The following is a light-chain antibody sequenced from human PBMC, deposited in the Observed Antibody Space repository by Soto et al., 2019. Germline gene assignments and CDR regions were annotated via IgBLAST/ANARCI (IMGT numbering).Light chain of an antibody. J-gene: IGKJ3*01. CDR3: QQFGSSPGFT. V-gene: IGKV3-20*01. CDR2: DAS. Sequence: EIVLTQSPGTLSLSPGERATLSCRASQSINSRYLAWYQQQPGQAPRLLVYDASSRATGIPDRFSGSGSGTDFTLTISRLEPEDFAVYYSQQFGSSPGFTFGPGTIVDIK. CDR1: QSINSRY.